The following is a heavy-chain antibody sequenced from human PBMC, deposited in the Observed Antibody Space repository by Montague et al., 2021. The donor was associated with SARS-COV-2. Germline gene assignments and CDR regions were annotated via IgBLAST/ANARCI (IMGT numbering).Heavy chain of an antibody. CDR2: VDSAGST. CDR1: AGSLSSRSNY. V-gene: IGHV4-39*07. Sequence: SETLSLTCTVSAGSLSSRSNYWGWIRQPPGMGLQWIGSVDSAGSTYYSPSLKSRVTISLDTSKNQFSLKLSSVTAADTAVYYRARDEYNRYWYKYWGQGAPVTVSS. J-gene: IGHJ4*02. CDR3: ARDEYNRYWYKY. D-gene: IGHD2-8*02.